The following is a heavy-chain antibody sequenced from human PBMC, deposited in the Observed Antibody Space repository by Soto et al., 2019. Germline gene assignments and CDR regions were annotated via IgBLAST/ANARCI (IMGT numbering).Heavy chain of an antibody. CDR3: ARDTYANFDY. D-gene: IGHD2-8*01. CDR2: VNPGNGTT. V-gene: IGHV1-2*02. Sequence: ASVKVSCKASGYTFTAYYMHWVRQAPGQGLEWMGWVNPGNGTTSFAQKFQGRATMTRDTSISTAYMELSGLRSDDTAMYYCARDTYANFDYWGQGTLVTVSS. CDR1: GYTFTAYY. J-gene: IGHJ4*02.